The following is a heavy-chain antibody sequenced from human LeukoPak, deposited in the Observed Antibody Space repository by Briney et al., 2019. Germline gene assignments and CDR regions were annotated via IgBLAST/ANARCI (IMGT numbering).Heavy chain of an antibody. V-gene: IGHV1-46*01. CDR3: ARVVPAATKNFDY. D-gene: IGHD2-2*01. CDR2: INPSGGST. J-gene: IGHJ4*02. Sequence: ASVKVSCKASGYTFTSYYMHWVRQAPGQGLEWMGIINPSGGSTSYAQKFQGRVTMTRDTSTSTAYMELRSLRSDDTAVYYCARVVPAATKNFDYWGQGTLVTVSS. CDR1: GYTFTSYY.